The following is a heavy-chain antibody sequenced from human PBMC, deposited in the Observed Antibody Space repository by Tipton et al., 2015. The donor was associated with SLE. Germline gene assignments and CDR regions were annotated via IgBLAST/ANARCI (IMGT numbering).Heavy chain of an antibody. D-gene: IGHD1-26*01. V-gene: IGHV4-38-2*01. J-gene: IGHJ6*02. Sequence: TLSLTCAVSGYSISSGYYLGWIRQPPGKGLVWIGSIYHSGSAYYNPSLRRRVTISVDTSKKQFSLNLTSVTAADTAVYYCARHLDTGSYVHRTGMDVWGQGTTVTVSS. CDR1: GYSISSGYY. CDR3: ARHLDTGSYVHRTGMDV. CDR2: IYHSGSA.